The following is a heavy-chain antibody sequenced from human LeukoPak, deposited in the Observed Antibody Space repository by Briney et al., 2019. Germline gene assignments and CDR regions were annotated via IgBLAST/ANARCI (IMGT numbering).Heavy chain of an antibody. CDR1: GGSISSYY. CDR3: ATGASYGSGSYYNDY. J-gene: IGHJ4*02. V-gene: IGHV4-59*01. Sequence: SETLSLTCTVSGGSISSYYWSWIRQPPGKGLEWIGYIYYSGSTNYNPSLKSRVTISVDTSKNQFSLKLSSVTAADTAVYYCATGASYGSGSYYNDYWGQGTLVTVSS. D-gene: IGHD3-10*01. CDR2: IYYSGST.